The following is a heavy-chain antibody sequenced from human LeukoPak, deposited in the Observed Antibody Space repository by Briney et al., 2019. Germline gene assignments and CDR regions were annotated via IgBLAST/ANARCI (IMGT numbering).Heavy chain of an antibody. J-gene: IGHJ4*02. V-gene: IGHV3-30*18. CDR3: AKDRTGSGSYFY. D-gene: IGHD3-10*01. CDR1: VFTFSIYG. CDR2: ISYDGSNK. Sequence: GGSLRLSCAASVFTFSIYGMHWVRRAPGKGLEGVAVISYDGSNKYYAVSVGARFTIPRDNPKITLYLQENILRSGDTAVYYCAKDRTGSGSYFYWGQGTLVTVSS.